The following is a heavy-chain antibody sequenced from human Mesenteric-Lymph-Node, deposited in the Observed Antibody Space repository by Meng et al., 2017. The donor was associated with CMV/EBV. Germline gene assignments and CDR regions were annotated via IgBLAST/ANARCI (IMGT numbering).Heavy chain of an antibody. D-gene: IGHD4-23*01. CDR1: GGSFSGYY. CDR3: ARHQRWLKSEGGFNY. Sequence: QLQQCGAGLVEPSEPLSLTCAVYGGSFSGYYWSWIRQPSGKGLEWIGEINHSGSTNYNPSLKSRVTISVDTSKNQFSLKLSSVTAADTAVYYCARHQRWLKSEGGFNYWGQGTLVTVSS. J-gene: IGHJ4*02. CDR2: INHSGST. V-gene: IGHV4-34*01.